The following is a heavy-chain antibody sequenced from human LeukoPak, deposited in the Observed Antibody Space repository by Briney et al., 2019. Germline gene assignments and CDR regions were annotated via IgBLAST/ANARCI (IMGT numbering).Heavy chain of an antibody. CDR2: IYSGGST. J-gene: IGHJ2*01. Sequence: GGSLRLSCAASGFTVSSNYMSWVRQAPGKGLEWVSVIYSGGSTYYADSVKGRFTISRDNSKNTLYLQMNSLRAEDTAVYYCARANGYNSNYWYFDLWGRGTLVTVSS. D-gene: IGHD1-1*01. V-gene: IGHV3-53*01. CDR3: ARANGYNSNYWYFDL. CDR1: GFTVSSNY.